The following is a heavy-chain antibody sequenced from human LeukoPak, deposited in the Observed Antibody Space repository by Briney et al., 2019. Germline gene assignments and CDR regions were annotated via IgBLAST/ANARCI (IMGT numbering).Heavy chain of an antibody. CDR2: IYSGGST. J-gene: IGHJ4*02. CDR1: GFTVSSNY. D-gene: IGHD6-19*01. V-gene: IGHV3-53*01. CDR3: ARTHSSGWYFFDY. Sequence: GGSLRLSCAASGFTVSSNYMSWVRQAPGKGLEWVSVIYSGGSTYYADSVKGRFTISRDNSKNTLYLQMNSLRAEDTAVYYCARTHSSGWYFFDYWGQGTLVTVSS.